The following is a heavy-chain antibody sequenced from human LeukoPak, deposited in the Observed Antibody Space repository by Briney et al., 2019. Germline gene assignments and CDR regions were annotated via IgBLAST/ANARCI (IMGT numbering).Heavy chain of an antibody. CDR1: GGTFSSYA. V-gene: IGHV1-69*04. D-gene: IGHD5-18*01. CDR2: IIPILGIA. CDR3: GSGYSYGSLVL. J-gene: IGHJ4*02. Sequence: GASVKVSCKASGGTFSSYAISWVRQAPGQGLEWMGRIIPILGIAKYAQKFQGRVTITADKSTSTAYMELSSLRSEDTAVYYCGSGYSYGSLVLWGQGTLVTVSS.